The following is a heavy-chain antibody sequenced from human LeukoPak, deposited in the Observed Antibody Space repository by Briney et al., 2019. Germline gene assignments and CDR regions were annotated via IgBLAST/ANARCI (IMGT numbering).Heavy chain of an antibody. Sequence: ASVKVSCKASGYTFTGYYMHWVRQATGQGLEWMGWMNPNSGNTGYAQKFQGRVTITRNTSISTAYMELSSLRSEDTAVYYCARGREQLALDYWGQGTLVTVSS. J-gene: IGHJ4*02. CDR3: ARGREQLALDY. CDR1: GYTFTGYY. V-gene: IGHV1-8*03. D-gene: IGHD6-6*01. CDR2: MNPNSGNT.